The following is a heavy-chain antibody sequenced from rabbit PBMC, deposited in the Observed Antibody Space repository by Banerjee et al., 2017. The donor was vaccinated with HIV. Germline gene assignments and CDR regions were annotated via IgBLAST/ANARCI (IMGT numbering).Heavy chain of an antibody. CDR3: TREGDL. J-gene: IGHJ6*01. CDR1: GIDFSSYYY. Sequence: QQQLEESGGGLVKPEGSLTLTCKASGIDFSSYYYMCWVRQAPGKGLEWIGCIYTGSGSTDYASWAKGRFTISKTSSTTVTLQMTSLTAADTATYFCTREGDLWGPGTLVTVS. V-gene: IGHV1S45*01. CDR2: IYTGSGST.